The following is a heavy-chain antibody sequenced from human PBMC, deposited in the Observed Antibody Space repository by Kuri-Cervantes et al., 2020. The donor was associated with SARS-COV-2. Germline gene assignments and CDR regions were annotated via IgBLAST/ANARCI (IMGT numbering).Heavy chain of an antibody. V-gene: IGHV3-30*04. CDR1: GFTFSSYA. CDR3: TSSAPATVTYPFDY. D-gene: IGHD4-17*01. J-gene: IGHJ4*02. Sequence: GGSLRPSCAASGFTFSSYAMHLVRQAPGKGLEWVAVISYDGSNKYYADSVKGRFTISRDYYKTTLYLQMNSLRAEATVVYYWTSSAPATVTYPFDYWGQGTRVTGYS. CDR2: ISYDGSNK.